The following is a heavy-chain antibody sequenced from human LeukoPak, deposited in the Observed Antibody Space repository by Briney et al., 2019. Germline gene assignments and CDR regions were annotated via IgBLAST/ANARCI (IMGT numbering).Heavy chain of an antibody. J-gene: IGHJ4*02. V-gene: IGHV4-59*01. Sequence: SETLSLTCKVSGGSISTYYWSWFRQPPGKGLEWIGYIYNSGSATYNPSLKSRVTISVDTSKNQFSLKLTSVSTTDTAVYYCARHGSGWSFDYWGQGILVTVSS. CDR3: ARHGSGWSFDY. D-gene: IGHD6-19*01. CDR1: GGSISTYY. CDR2: IYNSGSA.